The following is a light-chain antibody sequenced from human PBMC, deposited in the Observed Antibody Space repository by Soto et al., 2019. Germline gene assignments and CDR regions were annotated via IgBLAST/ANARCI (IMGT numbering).Light chain of an antibody. CDR2: AAS. J-gene: IGKJ1*01. CDR1: QNISIY. CDR3: QQTYDSPPWT. V-gene: IGKV1-39*01. Sequence: DLQMTQSPSSLSASVGDTVTITCRASQNISIYVNWYQLKTGKAPEVLISAASSLQGGVPSRFSGSGSGTPFSPTNPNLHREDFATYYCQQTYDSPPWTFGQGTNVDI.